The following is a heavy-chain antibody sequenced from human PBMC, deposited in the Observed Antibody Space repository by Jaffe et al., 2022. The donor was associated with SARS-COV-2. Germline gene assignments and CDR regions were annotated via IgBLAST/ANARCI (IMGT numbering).Heavy chain of an antibody. CDR3: ARGSLDSSGYYYGFDP. J-gene: IGHJ5*02. CDR1: GFTFSSYS. V-gene: IGHV3-21*01. Sequence: EVQLVESGGGLVKPGGSLRLSCAASGFTFSSYSMNWVRQAPGKGLEWVSSISSSSSYIYYADSVKGRFTISRDNAKNSLYLQMNSLRAEDTAVYYCARGSLDSSGYYYGFDPWGQGTLVTVSS. CDR2: ISSSSSYI. D-gene: IGHD3-22*01.